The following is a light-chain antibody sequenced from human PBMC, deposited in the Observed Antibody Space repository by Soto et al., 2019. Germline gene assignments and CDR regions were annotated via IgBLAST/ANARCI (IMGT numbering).Light chain of an antibody. V-gene: IGKV3-11*01. J-gene: IGKJ1*01. Sequence: LLTKSPATLYLSPGESATLSCRASQTVSSHLAWYQQKPGQAPRLLIYDASKRATGVPGRFSGSGSGTDLTLTISSREPDDFGVYYCQQRSSWPTFGQGTRVEIK. CDR3: QQRSSWPT. CDR1: QTVSSH. CDR2: DAS.